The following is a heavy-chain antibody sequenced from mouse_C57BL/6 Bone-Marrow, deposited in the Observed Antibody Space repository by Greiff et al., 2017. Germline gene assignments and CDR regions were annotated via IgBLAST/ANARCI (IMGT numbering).Heavy chain of an antibody. CDR2: INPSSGYP. CDR1: GYTFTSYW. J-gene: IGHJ3*01. D-gene: IGHD1-1*01. CDR3: ARSLYYGSSWFAY. Sequence: VQLQQSGAELAKPGASVKLSCKASGYTFTSYWMHWVKQRPGQGLEWIGYINPSSGYPKYNQKFKDKATLTVDKSSSTAYKQLSSLTYEDSAVYYCARSLYYGSSWFAYWGQGTLVTVSA. V-gene: IGHV1-7*01.